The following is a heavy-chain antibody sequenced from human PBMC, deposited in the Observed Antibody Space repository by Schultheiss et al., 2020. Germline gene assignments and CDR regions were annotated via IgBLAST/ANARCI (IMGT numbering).Heavy chain of an antibody. Sequence: GGSLRLSCAASGFTFSSYGMHWVRQAPGKGLEWVAVISYDGSNKYYADSVKGRFTISRDNSKNTLYLQMNSLRAEDTAVYYCAKMITMVPGYYFDYWGQGTLVTVSS. J-gene: IGHJ4*02. CDR2: ISYDGSNK. CDR3: AKMITMVPGYYFDY. CDR1: GFTFSSYG. V-gene: IGHV3-30*18. D-gene: IGHD3-10*01.